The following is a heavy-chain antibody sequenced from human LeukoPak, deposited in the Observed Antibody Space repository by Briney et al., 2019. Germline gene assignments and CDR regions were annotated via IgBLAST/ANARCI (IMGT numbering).Heavy chain of an antibody. D-gene: IGHD1-26*01. V-gene: IGHV4-30-4*01. CDR2: IYYDEST. CDR1: GGPISSGDYY. CDR3: ADLAGETEAFHI. Sequence: PSETLSLTCTVAGGPISSGDYYWSWIRQPPGKGLEWIGYIYYDESTYYNPSLKSRITISVDTSKNQFSLRLRSVTGADTAVYYCADLAGETEAFHIWGQGTLVTVSS. J-gene: IGHJ3*02.